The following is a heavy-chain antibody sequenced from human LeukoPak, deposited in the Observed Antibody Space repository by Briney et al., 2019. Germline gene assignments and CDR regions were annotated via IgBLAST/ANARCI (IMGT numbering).Heavy chain of an antibody. CDR1: GFTFDDYA. Sequence: GGSLRLSCAASGFTFDDYAMNWVRQAPGKGLEGVSVISGSGGTTYYTDSVKGRFTISRDNSKNTLYLQMNSLRVEDTAVYYCAKDRCSGGTCYSSFDYWGQGTLVTVSS. CDR2: ISGSGGTT. V-gene: IGHV3-23*01. CDR3: AKDRCSGGTCYSSFDY. D-gene: IGHD2-15*01. J-gene: IGHJ4*02.